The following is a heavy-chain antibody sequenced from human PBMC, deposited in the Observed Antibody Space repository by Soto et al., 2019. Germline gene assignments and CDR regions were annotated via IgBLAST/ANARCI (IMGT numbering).Heavy chain of an antibody. CDR1: GYTFTIYW. D-gene: IGHD4-17*01. CDR2: IYPSDSDT. J-gene: IGHJ4*02. V-gene: IGHV5-51*01. Sequence: PRESLKISCKGSGYTFTIYWIGLVRQMPGKGLEWMGIIYPSDSDTRYSPSFQGQVTISADQSINTAYLQWDSLKASDTAIYYCARPANTVADHFDLWGQGTPVTVSS. CDR3: ARPANTVADHFDL.